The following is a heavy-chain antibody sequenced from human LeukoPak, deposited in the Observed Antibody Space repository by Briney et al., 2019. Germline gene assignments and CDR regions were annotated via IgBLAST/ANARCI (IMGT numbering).Heavy chain of an antibody. CDR1: GFTFSIYA. J-gene: IGHJ4*02. Sequence: GGSLRLSCAASGFTFSIYAMHWVRQAPGKGLEWVAVISYDGSNKYYADSVKGRFTISRDNSKNTLYLQMNSLRAEDTAVYYCAKQRITMIVVVTPVDYWGQGTLVTVSS. CDR3: AKQRITMIVVVTPVDY. V-gene: IGHV3-30-3*01. D-gene: IGHD3-22*01. CDR2: ISYDGSNK.